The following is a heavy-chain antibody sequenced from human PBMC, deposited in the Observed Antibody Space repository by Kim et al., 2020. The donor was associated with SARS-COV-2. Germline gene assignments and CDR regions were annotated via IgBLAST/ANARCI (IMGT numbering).Heavy chain of an antibody. J-gene: IGHJ6*02. CDR1: GDSVSSNSAA. Sequence: SQTLSLTCAISGDSVSSNSAAWNWIRQSPSRGLEWLGRTYYRSKWYNDYAVSVKSRITINPDTSKNQFSLQLNSVTPEDTAVYYCARVGLSQQLVLNYYGMDVGGQGTTVTVSS. CDR2: TYYRSKWYN. D-gene: IGHD6-13*01. CDR3: ARVGLSQQLVLNYYGMDV. V-gene: IGHV6-1*01.